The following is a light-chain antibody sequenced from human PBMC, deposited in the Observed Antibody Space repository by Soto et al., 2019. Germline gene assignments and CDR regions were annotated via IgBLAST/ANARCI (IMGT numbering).Light chain of an antibody. V-gene: IGLV2-14*03. Sequence: QSVLTQPASVSGSPGQSSTISCTGTSSDVGGYNYVSWYQQHPGKAPKLMIYDVSNRPSGVSNRFSGSKSGNTASLTISGLQAEGEADYYCCSYTTSSTVLFGGGTKVTVL. CDR2: DVS. CDR1: SSDVGGYNY. CDR3: CSYTTSSTVL. J-gene: IGLJ2*01.